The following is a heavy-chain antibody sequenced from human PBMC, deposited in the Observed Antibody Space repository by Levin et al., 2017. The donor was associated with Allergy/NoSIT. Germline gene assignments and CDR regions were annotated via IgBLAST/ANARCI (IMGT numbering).Heavy chain of an antibody. CDR1: GFAFKSYS. D-gene: IGHD6-19*01. Sequence: SGGSLRLSCAASGFAFKSYSMNWVRQSPGKGLEWISYISSSSSAIYYADSVRGRFTVSRDNAMNSLSLQMDSLRDEDTALYYCARTELSLGWTYHGMDVWGPGITVSVSS. J-gene: IGHJ6*02. V-gene: IGHV3-48*02. CDR2: ISSSSSAI. CDR3: ARTELSLGWTYHGMDV.